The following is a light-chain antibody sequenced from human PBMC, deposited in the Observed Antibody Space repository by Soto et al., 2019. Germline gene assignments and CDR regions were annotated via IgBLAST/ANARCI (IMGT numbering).Light chain of an antibody. J-gene: IGLJ3*02. V-gene: IGLV2-14*01. CDR3: GSYTSSSTLV. CDR1: SSDVGGYNY. Sequence: QSVLTQPASVSGSPGQSITISCTGTSSDVGGYNYVSWYQQHPGKAPKLMIYEVSNRPSGVSNRFSGSKSGNTASLTISGLLVEVEAEYYCGSYTSSSTLVFGGGTKLTVL. CDR2: EVS.